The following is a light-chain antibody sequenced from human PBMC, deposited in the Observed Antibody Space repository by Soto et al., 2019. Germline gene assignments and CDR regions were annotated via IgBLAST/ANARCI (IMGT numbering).Light chain of an antibody. Sequence: QSALTQPPSASGSPGQSLTISCTGTSSDVGGYNYVSWYQQRPGKAPKLVIYEVTKRPSGVPDRFSGSKSGSTASLTVSGLQADDEAEYYCASYAGTKLFVFGSGTKVTVL. J-gene: IGLJ1*01. CDR1: SSDVGGYNY. CDR2: EVT. V-gene: IGLV2-8*01. CDR3: ASYAGTKLFV.